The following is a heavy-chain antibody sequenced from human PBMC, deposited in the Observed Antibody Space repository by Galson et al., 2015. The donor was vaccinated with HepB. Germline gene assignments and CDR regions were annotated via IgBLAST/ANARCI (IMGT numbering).Heavy chain of an antibody. CDR1: GFTFSSYA. CDR2: ISYDGSNK. CDR3: ARDLTVTTYPGPGDY. D-gene: IGHD4-17*01. V-gene: IGHV3-30*04. Sequence: SLRLSCAASGFTFSSYAMHWVRQAPGKGLEWVAVISYDGSNKYYADSVKGRFTISRDNSKNTLYLQMNSLRAEDTAVYYCARDLTVTTYPGPGDYWGQGTLVTVSS. J-gene: IGHJ4*02.